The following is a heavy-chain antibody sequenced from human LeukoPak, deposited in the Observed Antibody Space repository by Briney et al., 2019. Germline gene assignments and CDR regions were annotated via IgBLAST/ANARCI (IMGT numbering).Heavy chain of an antibody. CDR1: GGSFSGYY. Sequence: SETLSLTCTVYGGSFSGYYWSWIRQPPGKGLEWIGEIYHTGSTDYNPSLKSRVTVSVDTSKNQFALKLSSVTAADTAVYYCARDVVAFDYWGQGTLVTVSS. V-gene: IGHV4-34*01. CDR2: IYHTGST. CDR3: ARDVVAFDY. J-gene: IGHJ4*02. D-gene: IGHD2-15*01.